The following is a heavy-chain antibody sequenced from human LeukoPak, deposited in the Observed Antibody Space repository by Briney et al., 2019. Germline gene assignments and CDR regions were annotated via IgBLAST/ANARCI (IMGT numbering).Heavy chain of an antibody. CDR1: GYTFTGSY. V-gene: IGHV1-2*02. CDR2: INPSSGAT. CDR3: ARGVAVAGVDY. D-gene: IGHD6-19*01. J-gene: IGHJ4*02. Sequence: ASVKLSCKASGYTFTGSYLHWVRQAPGQGLEWMGWINPSSGATDYAQKFQGRVTMTRDTSITTAHMELMSLTSDATAMYYCARGVAVAGVDYWGQGTLVTVSS.